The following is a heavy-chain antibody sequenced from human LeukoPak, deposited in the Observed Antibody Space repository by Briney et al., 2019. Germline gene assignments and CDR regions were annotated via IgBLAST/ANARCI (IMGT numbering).Heavy chain of an antibody. Sequence: HPGGSLRLSCAASGFTFGNYWMSWVREAPGKGLEWVAFIRHDESNKYYADSVKGRFTISRDNSKNTLSLQMNSLRPDDTAVYYCAKFSYGDYVAWGQGTLVIVSS. CDR1: GFTFGNYW. V-gene: IGHV3-30*02. J-gene: IGHJ5*02. CDR2: IRHDESNK. D-gene: IGHD4-17*01. CDR3: AKFSYGDYVA.